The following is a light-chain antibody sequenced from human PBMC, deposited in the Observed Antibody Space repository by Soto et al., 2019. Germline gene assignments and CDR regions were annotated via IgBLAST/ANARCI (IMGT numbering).Light chain of an antibody. CDR1: SSDVGGYNY. CDR3: SSYTSSSTSYV. CDR2: EVS. V-gene: IGLV2-14*01. Sequence: QSALTQPASVSGSPGQSITISCTGTSSDVGGYNYVSWYQQHPGKAPKLMIYEVSNRPSGVSNRFSGSKSGNTASLTISGLQAEDEADYYCSSYTSSSTSYVFGTGTQLTVL. J-gene: IGLJ1*01.